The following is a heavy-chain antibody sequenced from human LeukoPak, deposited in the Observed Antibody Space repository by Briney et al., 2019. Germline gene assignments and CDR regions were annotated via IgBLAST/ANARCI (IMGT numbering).Heavy chain of an antibody. CDR1: GFTFSSYG. J-gene: IGHJ4*02. Sequence: GGSLRLSCAASGFTFSSYGMHWVRQAPGKGLEWVAFIRYDGSNKYYADSVKGRFTISRDNSKNTLYLQMNSLRAEDTAVYYCAKDLTMVRGSPKAVDYWGQGTLVTVSS. V-gene: IGHV3-30*02. D-gene: IGHD3-10*01. CDR3: AKDLTMVRGSPKAVDY. CDR2: IRYDGSNK.